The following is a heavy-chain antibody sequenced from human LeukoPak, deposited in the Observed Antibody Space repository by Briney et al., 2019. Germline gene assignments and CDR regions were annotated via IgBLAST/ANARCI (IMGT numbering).Heavy chain of an antibody. V-gene: IGHV4-61*02. CDR3: ERDRGGWFDP. CDR2: IYTSEST. D-gene: IGHD3-10*01. J-gene: IGHJ5*02. Sequence: SQTLSLTCTVSGGSISSGSYYWSWIRQPAGKGLEWIGRIYTSESTNYNPSLKSRVTISVDTSKNQFSLKLSSVTAADTAVYYCERDRGGWFDPWGQGTLVTVSS. CDR1: GGSISSGSYY.